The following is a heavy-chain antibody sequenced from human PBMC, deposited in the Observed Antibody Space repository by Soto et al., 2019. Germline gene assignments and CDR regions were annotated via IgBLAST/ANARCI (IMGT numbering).Heavy chain of an antibody. V-gene: IGHV4-59*01. J-gene: IGHJ4*02. CDR2: IYYSGST. Sequence: PSETLSLTCTVSGGSISSYYWSWIRQPPGKGLEWIGYIYYSGSTNYNPSLKSRVTISVDTSKNQFSLKLSSVTAADTAVYYCARRVCSGGSCYPGSFDYWGQGT. CDR1: GGSISSYY. CDR3: ARRVCSGGSCYPGSFDY. D-gene: IGHD2-15*01.